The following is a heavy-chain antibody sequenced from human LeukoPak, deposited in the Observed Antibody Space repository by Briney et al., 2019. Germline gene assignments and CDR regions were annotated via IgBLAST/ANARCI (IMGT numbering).Heavy chain of an antibody. CDR1: GFTFSTYA. J-gene: IGHJ4*02. V-gene: IGHV3-23*01. Sequence: GGSLRLSCAASGFTFSTYAMSWVRQAPGKGLEWVSTISGSGANTYYADSVRGRFTISRDNSKNTLYLHMNSLRAEDTAVYYCAKERAGYPNPYYLAYWSQGTLVTVSS. CDR2: ISGSGANT. CDR3: AKERAGYPNPYYLAY. D-gene: IGHD3-9*01.